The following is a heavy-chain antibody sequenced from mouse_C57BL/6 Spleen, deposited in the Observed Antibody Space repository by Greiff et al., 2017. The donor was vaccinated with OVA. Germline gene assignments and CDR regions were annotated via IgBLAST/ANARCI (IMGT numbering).Heavy chain of an antibody. Sequence: EVKLQESGPELVKPGASVTIPCKASGYTFTDYNMDWVKQSHGQSLEWIGDINPNNGGTIYNQKFKGKATLTVDKSSSTAYMELRSLTSEDTAVYYCERMNYGSSSYYFDYWGQGTTLTVSS. D-gene: IGHD1-1*01. CDR1: GYTFTDYN. V-gene: IGHV1-18*01. CDR3: ERMNYGSSSYYFDY. CDR2: INPNNGGT. J-gene: IGHJ2*01.